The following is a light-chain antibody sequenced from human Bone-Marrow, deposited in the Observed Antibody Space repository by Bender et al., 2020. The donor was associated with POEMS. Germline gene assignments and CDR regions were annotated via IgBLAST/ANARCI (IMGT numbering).Light chain of an antibody. CDR2: AVT. CDR3: CSYAGIVI. J-gene: IGLJ2*01. Sequence: QSVLTQPPSVSGTPGQRVTISCTGTASDIGGFDYVSWYQQTPGKAPKLMIYAVTRRPSGVPDRFSGSKSGNTASLSISGLQVEDEGDYYCCSYAGIVIFGGGTKLTVL. V-gene: IGLV2-11*01. CDR1: ASDIGGFDY.